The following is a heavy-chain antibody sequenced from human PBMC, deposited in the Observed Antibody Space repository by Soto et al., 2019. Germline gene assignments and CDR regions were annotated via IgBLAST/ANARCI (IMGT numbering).Heavy chain of an antibody. CDR2: ISYDGSGK. J-gene: IGHJ4*02. CDR3: AVEVWGTEIRDFDY. V-gene: IGHV3-30*03. D-gene: IGHD3-16*01. Sequence: QVQLVESGGGVVQPGRSLRLSCAASGLTFSRYAMHWVRQAPGKGLQWVAVISYDGSGKYYADSVKGRFTISRDNSKNTLCLQMNSLRPEDTALYYCAVEVWGTEIRDFDYWGQGTLVTVSS. CDR1: GLTFSRYA.